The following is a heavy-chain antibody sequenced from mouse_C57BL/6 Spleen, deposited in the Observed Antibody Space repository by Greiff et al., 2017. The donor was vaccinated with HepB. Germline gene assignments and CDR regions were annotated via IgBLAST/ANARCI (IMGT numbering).Heavy chain of an antibody. CDR2: ILPGSGST. CDR1: GYTFTGYW. CDR3: ARRGVYYYGNAMDY. J-gene: IGHJ4*01. Sequence: QVQLKQSGAELMKPGASVKLSCKATGYTFTGYWIEWVKQRPGHGLEWIGEILPGSGSTNYNEKFKGKATFTADKASKTAYMQISSLTTEDSAIYYCARRGVYYYGNAMDYWGQGTSVTVSS. D-gene: IGHD1-1*01. V-gene: IGHV1-9*01.